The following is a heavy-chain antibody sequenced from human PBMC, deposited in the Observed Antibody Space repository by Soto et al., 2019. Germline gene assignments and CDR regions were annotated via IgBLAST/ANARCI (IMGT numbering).Heavy chain of an antibody. CDR1: GFTFSSYS. CDR3: ARDLMDFTGYIWASSVTPHDY. V-gene: IGHV3-21*01. Sequence: GGSLRLSCAASGFTFSSYSMNWVRQAPGKGLEWVSSISSSSSYIYYADSVKGRFTISRDNAKNSLYLQMNSLRAEDTAVYYCARDLMDFTGYIWASSVTPHDYWGQGTLDPVSS. J-gene: IGHJ4*02. CDR2: ISSSSSYI. D-gene: IGHD3-16*01.